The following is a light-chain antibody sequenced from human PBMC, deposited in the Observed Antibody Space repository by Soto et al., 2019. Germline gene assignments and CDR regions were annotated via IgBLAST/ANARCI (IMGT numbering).Light chain of an antibody. CDR2: AAS. CDR3: QQSYSTLT. V-gene: IGKV1-39*01. CDR1: QSISSY. Sequence: IQMTQSPSSLSASVGDRVTITCRAGQSISSYLNWYQQKPGKAPKLLIYAASSLQSGVPSRFSGSGSGTDFTLTISSLRPEDFATYYCQQSYSTLTFGGGTKVDIK. J-gene: IGKJ4*01.